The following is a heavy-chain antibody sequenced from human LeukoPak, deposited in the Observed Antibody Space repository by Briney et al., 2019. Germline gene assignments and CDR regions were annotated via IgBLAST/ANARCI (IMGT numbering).Heavy chain of an antibody. J-gene: IGHJ3*02. Sequence: SDTLSLTCTVSGRSISSSSYSWGWIRQPPGEGLEWIASFYYSGSTYYTPSLKSRVTISVDTSKNQFSLKLNSVTAADTSVYYCERVLGDYYDSTAIWGQGTMVTVSS. CDR3: ERVLGDYYDSTAI. D-gene: IGHD3-22*01. V-gene: IGHV4-39*07. CDR2: FYYSGST. CDR1: GRSISSSSYS.